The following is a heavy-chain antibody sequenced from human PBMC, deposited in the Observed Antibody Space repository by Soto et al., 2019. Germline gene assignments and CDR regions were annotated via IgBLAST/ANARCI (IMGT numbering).Heavy chain of an antibody. J-gene: IGHJ6*02. CDR3: ARVNDFWSGYYPGPNYGMHV. V-gene: IGHV3-48*02. CDR2: ISSRSSTI. D-gene: IGHD3-3*01. CDR1: VFTFSRSS. Sequence: VGSLRLSCAASVFTFSRSSMNCVRHSPGKWLEWVSYISSRSSTIYYADSVKGRFTISRDNAKNSLYLQMNSLRDEDTAVYFCARVNDFWSGYYPGPNYGMHVWGQATTVTVSS.